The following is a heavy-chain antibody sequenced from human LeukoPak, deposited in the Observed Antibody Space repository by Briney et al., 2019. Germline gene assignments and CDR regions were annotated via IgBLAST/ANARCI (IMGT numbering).Heavy chain of an antibody. D-gene: IGHD2-2*02. CDR2: IGSSSSYI. CDR3: ASEYCTSTSCYTLGPDDAFDI. Sequence: GGSLRLSCAASGFTFNNYAMHWVRQAPGKGLEWVSSIGSSSSYIYYADSVRGRFTLSRDNAKNSLYLQMHSLRAEDTAVYYCASEYCTSTSCYTLGPDDAFDIWGQGTMVTVSS. J-gene: IGHJ3*02. CDR1: GFTFNNYA. V-gene: IGHV3-21*01.